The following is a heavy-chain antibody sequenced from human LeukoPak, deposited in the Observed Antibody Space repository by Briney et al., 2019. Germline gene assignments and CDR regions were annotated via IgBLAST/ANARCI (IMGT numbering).Heavy chain of an antibody. D-gene: IGHD3-3*01. J-gene: IGHJ4*02. Sequence: GGSLRLSCAAPGFTFSSYGMHWVRQAPGKGLEWVSFIRYDGSNKYYADSVKGRFTISRDNSKNTLYLQMNSLRAEDTAVYYCVKDYDFWSGYYSPTRGYFDYWGQGTLVTISS. CDR2: IRYDGSNK. V-gene: IGHV3-30*02. CDR1: GFTFSSYG. CDR3: VKDYDFWSGYYSPTRGYFDY.